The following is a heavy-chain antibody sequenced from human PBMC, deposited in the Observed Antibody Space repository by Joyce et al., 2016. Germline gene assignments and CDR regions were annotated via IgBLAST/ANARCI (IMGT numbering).Heavy chain of an antibody. CDR3: ARSQWLAPLMY. CDR1: GGPFRGFF. D-gene: IGHD6-19*01. CDR2: INNRRVT. Sequence: QVQLQQWGAGLLKPSETLSLTCAVSGGPFRGFFWTWVRQPPGKGLEWIGDINNRRVTNYNPSLKTRGTFSVDTSKNQFSLKLTSLSAADTAVYYCARSQWLAPLMYWGQGTPVTVSS. V-gene: IGHV4-34*01. J-gene: IGHJ4*02.